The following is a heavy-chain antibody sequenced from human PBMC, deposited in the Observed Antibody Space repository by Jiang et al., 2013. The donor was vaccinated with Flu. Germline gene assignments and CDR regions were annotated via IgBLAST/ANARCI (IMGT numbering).Heavy chain of an antibody. CDR3: ARYSAGPPTSY. J-gene: IGHJ4*02. CDR2: IEPSDSYT. D-gene: IGHD2/OR15-2a*01. V-gene: IGHV5-10-1*01. CDR1: GYTFTNHW. Sequence: GAEVKKPGESLKISCKTSGYTFTNHWIGWVRQMPGKGLEWVGRIEPSDSYTNYSPSFQGRVILSADKSTGTAYLQWASLVASDTAIYYCARYSAGPPTSYWGQGTLVTVSS.